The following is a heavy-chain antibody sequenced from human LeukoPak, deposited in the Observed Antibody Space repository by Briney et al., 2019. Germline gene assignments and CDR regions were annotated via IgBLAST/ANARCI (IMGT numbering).Heavy chain of an antibody. CDR2: VLGSGQST. D-gene: IGHD1-14*01. Sequence: TGGSLRLSCVACGFTFGKYAMTWVRQAPGKGLEWVSAVLGSGQSTYYAESVKGRVTTSRDNSNNRLYLQRNSLRAEDTAVYYCAKDLELGGTLPFYFDSWGEGTLVTVSS. CDR1: GFTFGKYA. CDR3: AKDLELGGTLPFYFDS. V-gene: IGHV3-23*01. J-gene: IGHJ4*02.